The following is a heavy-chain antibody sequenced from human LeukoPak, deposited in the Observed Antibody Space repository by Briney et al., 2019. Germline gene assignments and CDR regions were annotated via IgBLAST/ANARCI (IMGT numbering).Heavy chain of an antibody. CDR2: IIPIFGTA. D-gene: IGHD3-22*01. CDR1: GGTFSSYA. CDR3: ASQVYYDSSKRIDY. V-gene: IGHV1-69*05. Sequence: SVKVSCTASGGTFSSYAISWVRQAPGQGLEWMGRIIPIFGTANYAQKFQGRVTITTDESTSTAYMELSSLRSEDTAVYYCASQVYYDSSKRIDYWGQGTLVTVSS. J-gene: IGHJ4*02.